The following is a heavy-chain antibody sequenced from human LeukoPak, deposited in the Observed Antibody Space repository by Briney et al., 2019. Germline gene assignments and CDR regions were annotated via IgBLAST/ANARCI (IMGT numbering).Heavy chain of an antibody. D-gene: IGHD1-26*01. CDR2: IYYSGST. V-gene: IGHV4-39*07. CDR3: ARVIGFGWEPPV. J-gene: IGHJ3*01. Sequence: SETLSPTCTVSGGSISSSSYYWGWIRQPPGKGLEWIGSIYYSGSTYYNPSLKSRVTISVDTSKNQFSLKLSSVTAADTAVYYCARVIGFGWEPPVWGQGTMVTVSS. CDR1: GGSISSSSYY.